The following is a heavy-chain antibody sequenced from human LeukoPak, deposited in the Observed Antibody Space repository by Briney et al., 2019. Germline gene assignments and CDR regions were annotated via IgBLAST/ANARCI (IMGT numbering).Heavy chain of an antibody. Sequence: QTGGSLRLSCAASGFTFSSYAMSWVRQAPGKGLEWVSAISGSGGSTYYADSVKGRFTISRDNSKNTLYLQMNSLRAEDTAVYYCAKDLVRGCSGTSCYFVAFDIWGQGTMVTVSS. CDR3: AKDLVRGCSGTSCYFVAFDI. D-gene: IGHD2-2*01. J-gene: IGHJ3*02. V-gene: IGHV3-23*01. CDR2: ISGSGGST. CDR1: GFTFSSYA.